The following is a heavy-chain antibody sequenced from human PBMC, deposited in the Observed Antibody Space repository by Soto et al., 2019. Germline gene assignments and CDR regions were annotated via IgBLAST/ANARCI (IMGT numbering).Heavy chain of an antibody. J-gene: IGHJ5*02. Sequence: SETLSLTCALSGGSISSSNWWSWVRQPPGKGLEWIGEIYHSGSTNYNPSLKSRVTISVDKSKNQFSLKLSSVTAADTAVYYCARGGSYYMPRNWFDPWAQGTLVTVSS. CDR1: GGSISSSNW. CDR3: ARGGSYYMPRNWFDP. D-gene: IGHD1-26*01. CDR2: IYHSGST. V-gene: IGHV4-4*02.